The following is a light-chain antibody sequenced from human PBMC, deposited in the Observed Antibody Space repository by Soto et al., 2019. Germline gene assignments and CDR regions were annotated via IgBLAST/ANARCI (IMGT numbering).Light chain of an antibody. Sequence: QSALTQPASVSGSPGQSITISCTGTSSDVGGYNYVSWYKQHPGKAPNLMIYDVSNRPSGVSNRFSGSKSGNTASLTISGLQAEDEADYYCSSYTSSSTLYVFGTGTKLTVL. V-gene: IGLV2-14*01. CDR2: DVS. CDR3: SSYTSSSTLYV. J-gene: IGLJ1*01. CDR1: SSDVGGYNY.